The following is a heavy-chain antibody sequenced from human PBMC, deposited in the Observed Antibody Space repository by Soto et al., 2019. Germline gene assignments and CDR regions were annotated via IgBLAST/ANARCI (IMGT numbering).Heavy chain of an antibody. V-gene: IGHV4-31*03. J-gene: IGHJ2*01. D-gene: IGHD5-12*01. CDR1: GGSIGRGGYY. Sequence: SETLSLTCTVSGGSIGRGGYYWSWIRQHPGKGLEWIGYIYYSGSTYYNPSLKSRVTISVDTSKNQFSLKLSSVTAADTAVYYCARDPIVATHWYFDLWGRRTLVIVSA. CDR3: ARDPIVATHWYFDL. CDR2: IYYSGST.